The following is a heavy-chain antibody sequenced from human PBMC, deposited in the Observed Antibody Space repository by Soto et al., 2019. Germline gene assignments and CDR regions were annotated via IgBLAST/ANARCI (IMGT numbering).Heavy chain of an antibody. V-gene: IGHV3-30-3*01. Sequence: GSLRLSCAASGFTFSSYAMHWVRQAPGKGLEWVAVMSYDGSNKYYADSVKGRFTISRDNSKNTLYLQMNSLRAEDTAVYYCARDSEGITMIRSPYFDYWGQGTLVTVSS. CDR2: MSYDGSNK. D-gene: IGHD3-22*01. CDR3: ARDSEGITMIRSPYFDY. J-gene: IGHJ4*02. CDR1: GFTFSSYA.